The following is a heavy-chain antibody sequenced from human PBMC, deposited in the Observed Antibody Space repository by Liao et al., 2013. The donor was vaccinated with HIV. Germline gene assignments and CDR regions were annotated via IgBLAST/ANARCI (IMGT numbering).Heavy chain of an antibody. D-gene: IGHD2-15*01. CDR3: ARDVVNWFDP. J-gene: IGHJ5*02. Sequence: QVQLQESGPGLVRPSQTLSLSCTASGESINSVPYYWSWIRLPPGKGPEWIGHIYYSGSADYNPSLKSRVSISLDTSKHQFSLRLSSVTATDTAVYYCARDVVNWFDPWGQGTLVTVSS. CDR1: GESINSVPYY. CDR2: IYYSGSA. V-gene: IGHV4-30-4*01.